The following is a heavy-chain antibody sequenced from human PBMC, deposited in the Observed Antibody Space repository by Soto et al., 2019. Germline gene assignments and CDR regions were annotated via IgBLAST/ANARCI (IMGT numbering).Heavy chain of an antibody. CDR2: IIPIFGTA. J-gene: IGHJ4*02. CDR1: GGTFSSYA. D-gene: IGHD1-26*01. Sequence: ASVKVSCKASGGTFSSYAISWVRQAPGQGLEWMGGIIPIFGTANYAQKFQGRVTITADKSTSTAYMELSSLRSEDTAVYYCARDRSGYGSYFDYWGQGTLVTVSS. CDR3: ARDRSGYGSYFDY. V-gene: IGHV1-69*06.